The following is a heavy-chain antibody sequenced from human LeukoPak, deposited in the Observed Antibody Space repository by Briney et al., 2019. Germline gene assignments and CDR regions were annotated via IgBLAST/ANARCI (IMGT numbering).Heavy chain of an antibody. CDR2: MNPNSGNT. D-gene: IGHD2-2*01. J-gene: IGHJ4*02. CDR1: GYTFTSYD. V-gene: IGHV1-8*01. CDR3: ARGLKTAVHDTKFDY. Sequence: ASVKVSCKASGYTFTSYDINWVRQATGQVLEWMGWMNPNSGNTGYAQKFQGRVTMTRNTSISTAYMELSSLRSEDTAVYYCARGLKTAVHDTKFDYWGQGTLVTVSS.